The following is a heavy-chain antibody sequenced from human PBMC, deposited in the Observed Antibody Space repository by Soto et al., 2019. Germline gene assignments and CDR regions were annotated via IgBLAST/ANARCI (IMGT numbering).Heavy chain of an antibody. CDR2: KSGSSSTT. Sequence: EVRLLESGGGLVKPGGSLRLSCATSGLTFSNYAMSWVRQAPGGGLEWVSSKSGSSSTTYYADSVRGRFTISRDRSKNTLYLQMSSLRAEDTAIYYCAKNQERELPRVIDFWGQGTLVTVSS. CDR1: GLTFSNYA. D-gene: IGHD1-7*01. J-gene: IGHJ4*02. CDR3: AKNQERELPRVIDF. V-gene: IGHV3-23*01.